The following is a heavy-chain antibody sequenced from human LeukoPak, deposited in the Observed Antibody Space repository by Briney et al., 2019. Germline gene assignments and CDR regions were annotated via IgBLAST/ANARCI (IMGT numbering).Heavy chain of an antibody. D-gene: IGHD5-12*01. CDR1: GFTFNSYG. J-gene: IGHJ4*02. V-gene: IGHV3-33*01. CDR3: AGAYSGFSSRGFDY. Sequence: GGSLRLSCAASGFTFNSYGMHWVRQAPGKGLEWVADIWYDGSNKYYADSVKGRFTISRGTSKNTVSLQMTGLRADDTAVYYCAGAYSGFSSRGFDYWGQGTLVSVSS. CDR2: IWYDGSNK.